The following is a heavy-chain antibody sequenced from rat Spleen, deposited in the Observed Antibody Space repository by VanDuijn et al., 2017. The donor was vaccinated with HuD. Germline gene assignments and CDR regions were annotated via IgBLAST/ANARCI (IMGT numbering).Heavy chain of an antibody. Sequence: EVQLVESGGGLVQPGRSLKLSCAASGFTFSNYCMHWIRQAPTKGLEWVASISPSGGNTYYPDSVKGRFTISRDNEKSTLYLQMDSLRSEDTATYYCARQEVGVALDAWGQGTSVTVSS. CDR2: ISPSGGNT. J-gene: IGHJ4*01. V-gene: IGHV5-19*01. CDR1: GFTFSNYC. CDR3: ARQEVGVALDA. D-gene: IGHD1-8*01.